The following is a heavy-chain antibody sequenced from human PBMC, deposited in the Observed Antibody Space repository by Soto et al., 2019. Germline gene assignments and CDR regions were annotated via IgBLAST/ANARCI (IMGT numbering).Heavy chain of an antibody. V-gene: IGHV3-7*05. CDR3: ASSGGELDPHTG. J-gene: IGHJ4*02. CDR1: GFDFSDSW. D-gene: IGHD1-7*01. CDR2: INQDGGEK. Sequence: GGSLRLSCAASGFDFSDSWMNWVRQAPGKGLEWVANINQDGGEKYYVDSVKGRFTISRDNAKHSLYLQMNSLRAEDTAVYYCASSGGELDPHTGWGPGTLVTVSS.